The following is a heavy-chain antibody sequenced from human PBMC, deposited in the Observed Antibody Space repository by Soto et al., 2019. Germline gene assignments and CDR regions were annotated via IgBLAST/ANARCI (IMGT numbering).Heavy chain of an antibody. V-gene: IGHV4-59*11. D-gene: IGHD2-15*01. CDR1: CVSIGSHF. Sequence: SETLSLTCSVSCVSIGSHFWSWIRQAPGKGPELVGYIYHTVNTNHNPALKSRVTISMDTSKNQLSLQLSSVTAADTAIYYCARLQYTVVTALDIWGQGTMVT. CDR3: ARLQYTVVTALDI. J-gene: IGHJ3*02. CDR2: IYHTVNT.